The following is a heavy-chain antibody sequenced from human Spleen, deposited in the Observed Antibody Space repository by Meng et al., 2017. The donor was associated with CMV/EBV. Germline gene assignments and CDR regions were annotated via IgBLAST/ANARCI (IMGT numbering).Heavy chain of an antibody. J-gene: IGHJ4*02. D-gene: IGHD6-19*01. CDR3: AKYRGYSSDPVDS. V-gene: IGHV3-23*01. CDR2: ISSSGTTT. CDR1: GFSFSTYG. Sequence: CAASGFSFSTYGMSWVRQAPGKGLEWVSSISSSGTTTYYADSVRGRFTISRDKSKDTLYLQLNSLRADDTAVYYCAKYRGYSSDPVDSWGQGTLVTVSS.